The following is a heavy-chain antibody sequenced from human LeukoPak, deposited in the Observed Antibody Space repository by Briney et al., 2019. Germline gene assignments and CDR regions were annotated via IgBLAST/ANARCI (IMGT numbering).Heavy chain of an antibody. CDR1: GFTFSSYA. J-gene: IGHJ4*02. Sequence: GGSLRLSCGASGFTFSSYAMSWVRQAPGKGLEWVSTIRGSRSSTYYADSVKGRFTITRDNSKNTLYLQMHRLRAEDTAVYYCAKDQGCYSSGSYLDLDYWGQGALVAVSS. D-gene: IGHD3-10*01. V-gene: IGHV3-23*01. CDR2: IRGSRSST. CDR3: AKDQGCYSSGSYLDLDY.